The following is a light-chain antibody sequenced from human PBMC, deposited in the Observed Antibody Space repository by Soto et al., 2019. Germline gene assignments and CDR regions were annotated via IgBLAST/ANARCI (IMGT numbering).Light chain of an antibody. CDR3: LQATQFPWT. CDR2: KIS. J-gene: IGKJ1*01. V-gene: IGKV2-24*01. CDR1: QSLVHSDGNTY. Sequence: VMTQSPLSLPVTLGQPASISCRSSQSLVHSDGNTYLNWFQQRPGQAPRLLLYKISNRVSGVPDRFRGSGAGTDFTLTISRVEVEDVGVYYCLQATQFPWTFGQGTKVDI.